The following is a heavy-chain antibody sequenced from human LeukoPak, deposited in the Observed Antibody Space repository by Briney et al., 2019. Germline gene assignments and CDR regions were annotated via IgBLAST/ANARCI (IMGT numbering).Heavy chain of an antibody. CDR2: IKSKTDGGTT. CDR1: GFTFSNAW. J-gene: IGHJ4*02. V-gene: IGHV3-15*01. D-gene: IGHD6-19*01. Sequence: AGGSLRLSCAASGFTFSNAWMSWVRQAPGKGLEWVGRIKSKTDGGTTDYAARVKGRFTISRDDSNNTLYLQMNSLKTEDTAVYYCTTDGGWYYFDYWGQGTLVTVSS. CDR3: TTDGGWYYFDY.